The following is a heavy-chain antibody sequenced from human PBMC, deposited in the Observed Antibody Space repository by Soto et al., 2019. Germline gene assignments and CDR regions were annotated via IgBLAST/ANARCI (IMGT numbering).Heavy chain of an antibody. D-gene: IGHD6-19*01. Sequence: QLQLQESGPGLVKPSETLSLTCTVSGGSISSSSYYWGWIRQPPGKGLEWIGSIYYSGSTYYNPSLKSRVTISVDTSKNQFSLKLSSVTAADTAVYYCARHLGVGGQWLVVNRVLFGAFDIWGQGTMVTVSS. CDR2: IYYSGST. CDR1: GGSISSSSYY. CDR3: ARHLGVGGQWLVVNRVLFGAFDI. V-gene: IGHV4-39*01. J-gene: IGHJ3*02.